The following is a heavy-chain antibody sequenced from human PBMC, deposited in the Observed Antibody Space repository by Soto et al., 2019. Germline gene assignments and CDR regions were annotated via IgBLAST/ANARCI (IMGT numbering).Heavy chain of an antibody. D-gene: IGHD6-13*01. Sequence: GGSLILSCAASGFTFSNFAMHWVRQAPGKGLEWVAATSFDGKNKDYADSVKGRFTISRDNSKKTLFLQMNSLRPEDTAVYYCARERAIAATGIFYSWGQGTLVTVSS. CDR3: ARERAIAATGIFYS. J-gene: IGHJ5*01. CDR2: TSFDGKNK. CDR1: GFTFSNFA. V-gene: IGHV3-30*04.